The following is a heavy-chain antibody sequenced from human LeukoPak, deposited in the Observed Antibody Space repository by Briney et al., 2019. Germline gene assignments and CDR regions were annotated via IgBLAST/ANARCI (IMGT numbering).Heavy chain of an antibody. V-gene: IGHV3-23*01. D-gene: IGHD1-7*01. CDR1: GFTFSSYA. J-gene: IGHJ4*02. CDR3: ARSATSITGTIEHYFDY. CDR2: ISRSGSTT. Sequence: GGSLRLSCAASGFTFSSYAMNWVRQAPGKGLEWVSVISRSGSTTYYADSVKGRFTISRDTSKNTLYLQMNSLRAEDTAVYYCARSATSITGTIEHYFDYWGQGTLVTVSS.